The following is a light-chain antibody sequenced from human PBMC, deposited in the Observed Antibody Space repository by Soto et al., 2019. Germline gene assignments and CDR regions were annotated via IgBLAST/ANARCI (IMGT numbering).Light chain of an antibody. CDR2: DAS. V-gene: IGKV3-11*01. J-gene: IGKJ5*01. Sequence: EIVLTQSPATLSLSPGESATLSCRASQSVSRYIAWYQQKPGQAPRLLIYDASTRATGIPARFSGSGSGTDFTLTISSLEPDDFAVYYCQQRSNWQITFGQGTRLEIK. CDR1: QSVSRY. CDR3: QQRSNWQIT.